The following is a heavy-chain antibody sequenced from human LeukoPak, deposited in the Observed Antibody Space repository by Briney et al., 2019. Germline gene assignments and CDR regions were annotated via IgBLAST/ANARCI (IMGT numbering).Heavy chain of an antibody. J-gene: IGHJ4*02. CDR2: ISGSAGST. CDR3: AKGKSGYSGHTIFSY. Sequence: GGPLRLSCAASGFTFSSYAMSWVRQAPGKGLEWVSAISGSAGSTYYADSVKGRFTISRDNSKNTLSLQMNSLRVEDTAVYYCAKGKSGYSGHTIFSYWGQGTLVTVSS. V-gene: IGHV3-23*01. CDR1: GFTFSSYA. D-gene: IGHD5-12*01.